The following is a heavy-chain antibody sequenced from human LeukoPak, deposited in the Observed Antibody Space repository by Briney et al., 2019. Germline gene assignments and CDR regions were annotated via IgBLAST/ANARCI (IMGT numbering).Heavy chain of an antibody. J-gene: IGHJ4*02. CDR3: AKRRGTTVTPNEY. CDR1: GFTFSSYG. V-gene: IGHV3-30*02. Sequence: GGSLRLSCAASGFTFSSYGMHWVRQAPGKGLEWVAFIRYDGSNKYYAGSVKGRFTISRDNSKNTLFLQMNSLRAEDTAVYYCAKRRGTTVTPNEYWGQGTLVTVSS. CDR2: IRYDGSNK. D-gene: IGHD4-17*01.